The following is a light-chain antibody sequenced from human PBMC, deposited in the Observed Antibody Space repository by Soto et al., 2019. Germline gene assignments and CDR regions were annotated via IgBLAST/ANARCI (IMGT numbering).Light chain of an antibody. J-gene: IGLJ2*01. Sequence: QLVLTQPPSVSGAPGQRVTISCTGSSSNIGAGYDVHWYQQLPGTAPKLLIYGNSNRPSGVPDRFSGSKSGTSASLAITGLQAEDEGDYYCQSYDSSLSGSGVFGGGTKVTVL. CDR1: SSNIGAGYD. CDR2: GNS. V-gene: IGLV1-40*01. CDR3: QSYDSSLSGSGV.